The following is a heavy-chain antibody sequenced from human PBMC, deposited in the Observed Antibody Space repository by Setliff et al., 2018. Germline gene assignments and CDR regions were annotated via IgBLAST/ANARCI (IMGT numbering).Heavy chain of an antibody. Sequence: SETLSLTCSVSGGSVSSGSYYWGWIRQPPGKGLEWIGSIDYTGNTWHNPSLKSRVTISVDTSKNQFSLNLSSVTAADTAVYYCAAPGGGSYRFWGQGTLVTVSS. CDR1: GGSVSSGSYY. D-gene: IGHD1-26*01. CDR3: AAPGGGSYRF. CDR2: IDYTGNT. J-gene: IGHJ4*02. V-gene: IGHV4-39*01.